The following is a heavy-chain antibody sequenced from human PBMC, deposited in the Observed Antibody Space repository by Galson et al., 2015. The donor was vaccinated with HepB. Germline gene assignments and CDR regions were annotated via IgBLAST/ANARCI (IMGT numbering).Heavy chain of an antibody. CDR3: ARLYGGNSGDAFDI. V-gene: IGHV4-59*01. D-gene: IGHD4-23*01. CDR1: GGSISSYY. CDR2: IYYSGST. J-gene: IGHJ3*02. Sequence: LSLTCTVSGGSISSYYWSWIRQPPGKVLEWIGYIYYSGSTNYSPSLKSRVTISVDTSKNQFSLKLSSVTAADTAVYYCARLYGGNSGDAFDIWGQGTMVTVSS.